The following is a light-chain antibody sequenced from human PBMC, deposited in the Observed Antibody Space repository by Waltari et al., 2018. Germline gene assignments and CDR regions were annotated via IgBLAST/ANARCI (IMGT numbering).Light chain of an antibody. Sequence: DIQMTQSPSPLSASVGDRVPITCRASQSISSWLAWYQQKPGKAPNLLIYKASSLESGVPSRFSGSGSGAEFTLTISSLQPDDFATYYCQHYNTYPLTFGGGTKVEIK. CDR3: QHYNTYPLT. J-gene: IGKJ4*01. CDR1: QSISSW. V-gene: IGKV1-5*03. CDR2: KAS.